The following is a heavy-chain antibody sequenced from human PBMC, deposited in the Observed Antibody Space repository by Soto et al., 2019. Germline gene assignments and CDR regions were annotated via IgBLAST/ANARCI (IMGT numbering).Heavy chain of an antibody. J-gene: IGHJ6*02. CDR3: ACHDYSNAYGMDV. CDR1: GGSISSSSYY. CDR2: IYYSGST. D-gene: IGHD4-4*01. V-gene: IGHV4-39*01. Sequence: ETLSLTCTVSGGSISSSSYYWGWIRQPPGKGLEWIGSIYYSGSTYYNPSLKNRVTISVDTSKNQLSLKLSSVTAADTAVYYCACHDYSNAYGMDVWGQGTTVTVSS.